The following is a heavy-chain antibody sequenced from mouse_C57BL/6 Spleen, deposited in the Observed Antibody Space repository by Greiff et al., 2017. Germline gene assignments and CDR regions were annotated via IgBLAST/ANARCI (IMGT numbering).Heavy chain of an antibody. J-gene: IGHJ4*01. V-gene: IGHV1-80*01. D-gene: IGHD1-1*01. CDR1: GYAFSSYW. CDR2: IYPGDGDT. Sequence: VQLVESGAELVKPGASVKISCKASGYAFSSYWMNWVKQRPGKGLEWIGQIYPGDGDTNYNGKFKGKATLTADKSSSTAYMQISSLTSEDSAVYFCARGDYYGSSYYAMDYWGQGTSVTVSS. CDR3: ARGDYYGSSYYAMDY.